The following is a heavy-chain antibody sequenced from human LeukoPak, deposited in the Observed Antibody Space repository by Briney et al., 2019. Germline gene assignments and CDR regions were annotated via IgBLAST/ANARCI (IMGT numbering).Heavy chain of an antibody. CDR1: GFTFSDYY. J-gene: IGHJ4*02. D-gene: IGHD6-13*01. CDR2: ISSSGSTI. Sequence: VGSLRLSCAASGFTFSDYYMSWICQAPGKGLEWVSYISSSGSTIYYADSVKGRFTISRDNAKNSLYLQMNSLRAEDTAVYYCARAPYSSSWYGPYFDYWGQGTLVTVSS. CDR3: ARAPYSSSWYGPYFDY. V-gene: IGHV3-11*04.